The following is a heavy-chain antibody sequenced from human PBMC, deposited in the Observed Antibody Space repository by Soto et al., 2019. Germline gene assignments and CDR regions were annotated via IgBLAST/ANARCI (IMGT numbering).Heavy chain of an antibody. CDR2: ISSSSSTI. CDR1: GFTFSSDS. D-gene: IGHD3-16*01. CDR3: ARGRARRYAGDAFDI. Sequence: GGSLRLSYAASGFTFSSDSMNWVRQAPGKGLEWVSYISSSSSTIYYADSVKGRFTISRDNAKNSLYLQMNSLRAEDTAVYYGARGRARRYAGDAFDIWGQGTMVTVSS. J-gene: IGHJ3*02. V-gene: IGHV3-48*01.